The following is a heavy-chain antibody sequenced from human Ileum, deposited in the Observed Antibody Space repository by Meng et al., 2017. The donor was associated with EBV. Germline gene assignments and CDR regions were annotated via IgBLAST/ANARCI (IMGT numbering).Heavy chain of an antibody. D-gene: IGHD7-27*01. V-gene: IGHV4-4*02. CDR3: AKRTGDRGDYFDY. J-gene: IGHJ4*02. Sequence: QVELQESGLRLVKPSGTLTLTCAVSGGYITNNNWSWVRQPPGQGLEWIGEISQSGSTYYNPSLKSRVTISGDKSKNNFSLRLSSVTAADTAVYYCAKRTGDRGDYFDYWGQGALVTVSS. CDR2: ISQSGST. CDR1: GGYITNNNW.